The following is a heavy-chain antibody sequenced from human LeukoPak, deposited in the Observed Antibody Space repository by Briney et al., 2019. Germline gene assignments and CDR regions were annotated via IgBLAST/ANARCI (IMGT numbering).Heavy chain of an antibody. CDR3: AKDLGRNYYYGMDV. CDR1: GFTFSSYG. V-gene: IGHV3-30*02. J-gene: IGHJ6*02. CDR2: IRYDGSNK. D-gene: IGHD2/OR15-2a*01. Sequence: GGSLRLSCAASGFTFSSYGMHWVRQAPGKGLEWVAFIRYDGSNKYYADSVKGRFTISRDNAKNSLYLQMNSLRAEDTALYYCAKDLGRNYYYGMDVWGQGTTVTVSS.